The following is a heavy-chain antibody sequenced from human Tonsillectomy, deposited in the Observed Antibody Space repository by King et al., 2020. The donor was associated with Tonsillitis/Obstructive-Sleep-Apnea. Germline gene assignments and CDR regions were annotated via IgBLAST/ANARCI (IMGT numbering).Heavy chain of an antibody. CDR1: GFTFSSYG. D-gene: IGHD5-12*01. J-gene: IGHJ4*02. CDR2: IWYDGSNK. Sequence: VQLVESGGGVVQPGRSLRLSCAASGFTFSSYGMHWVRQAPGKGLEWVAVIWYDGSNKYYADSVKGRFTISRENSKNTLYLQMNSLRAEDTAVYYCARGKATPNDYWGQGTLVTVSS. CDR3: ARGKATPNDY. V-gene: IGHV3-33*01.